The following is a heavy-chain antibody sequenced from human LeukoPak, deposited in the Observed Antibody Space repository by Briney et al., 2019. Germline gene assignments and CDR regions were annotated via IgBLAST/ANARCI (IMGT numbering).Heavy chain of an antibody. CDR1: GFTFSSYA. J-gene: IGHJ4*02. D-gene: IGHD4-17*01. V-gene: IGHV3-30-3*01. CDR2: ISYDGSNK. CDR3: ARDLSFYGDYPDY. Sequence: PGRSLRLSCAASGFTFSSYAMHWVRQAPGKGLEWVAVISYDGSNKYYADSVKGRFTISRDNSKNTLYLQMNSLRAEDTAVYYCARDLSFYGDYPDYWGQGTLVTVSS.